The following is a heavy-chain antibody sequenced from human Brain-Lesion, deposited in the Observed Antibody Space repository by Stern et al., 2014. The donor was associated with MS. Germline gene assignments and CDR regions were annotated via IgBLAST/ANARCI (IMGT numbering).Heavy chain of an antibody. D-gene: IGHD3-3*01. J-gene: IGHJ5*02. CDR1: GFTFSDYW. CDR2: INQDGRDK. V-gene: IGHV3-7*01. CDR3: ARIDRGNYDFWSGYYDYWFDP. Sequence: VQLVESGGDLVQPGGSLRLPCVASGFTFSDYWLTWVRQAPGKGLQWVANINQDGRDKNYVDSVKGRFTISRDNAKNSLYLQMNSLRVDDTAVYYCARIDRGNYDFWSGYYDYWFDPWGQGTLVTVSS.